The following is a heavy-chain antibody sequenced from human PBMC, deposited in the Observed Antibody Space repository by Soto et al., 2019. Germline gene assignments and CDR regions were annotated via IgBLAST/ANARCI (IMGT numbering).Heavy chain of an antibody. D-gene: IGHD3-10*01. CDR3: ARGLITMVRGVIWYFDY. CDR1: GGSISSGGYY. CDR2: IYYSGST. Sequence: PSETLSLTCTVSGGSISSGGYYWSWIRQHPGKGLEWIGYIYYSGSTYYNPSLKSRVTISVDTSKNQFSLKLSSVTAADTAVYYCARGLITMVRGVIWYFDYWGQGTLVTVSS. J-gene: IGHJ4*02. V-gene: IGHV4-31*03.